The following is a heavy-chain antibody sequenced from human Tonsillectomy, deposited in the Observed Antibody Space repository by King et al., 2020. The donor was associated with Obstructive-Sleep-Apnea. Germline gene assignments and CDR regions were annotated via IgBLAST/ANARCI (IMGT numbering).Heavy chain of an antibody. CDR1: GFSLSTSGVG. CDR3: AYRRVDLFDY. V-gene: IGHV2-5*01. D-gene: IGHD3-3*01. J-gene: IGHJ4*02. CDR2: IFWNDEK. Sequence: TLKESGPTLVKPTQTLTLTCTFSGFSLSTSGVGVGWIRQPPGKTLEWLALIFWNDEKRYSPSLKSRLTITKDTPKNQVVLTMTNMDPVDTATYYCAYRRVDLFDYWGQGTLVTVSS.